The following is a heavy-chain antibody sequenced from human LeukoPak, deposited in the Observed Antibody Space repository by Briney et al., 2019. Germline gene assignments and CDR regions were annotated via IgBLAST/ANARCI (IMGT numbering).Heavy chain of an antibody. V-gene: IGHV4-38-2*02. J-gene: IGHJ5*02. CDR3: ARDGGYPTTDEGFDP. Sequence: SETLSLTCRVSGYPIGRDYYWAWLRQPPGKGLEWIGSIFHTGRTVYNPSYESRLTISMDTSKNEFFLGLNSVTAADTAVYFCARDGGYPTTDEGFDPWDLGTLVTVSS. CDR2: IFHTGRT. CDR1: GYPIGRDYY. D-gene: IGHD5-12*01.